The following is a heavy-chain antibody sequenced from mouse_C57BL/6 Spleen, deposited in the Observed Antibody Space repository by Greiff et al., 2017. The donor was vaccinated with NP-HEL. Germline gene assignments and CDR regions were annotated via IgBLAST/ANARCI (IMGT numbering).Heavy chain of an antibody. CDR1: GYTFTSYW. D-gene: IGHD1-1*01. CDR3: ARSPITTVVFDY. Sequence: QVQLKESGAELAKPGASVKLSCKASGYTFTSYWMHWVKQRPGQGLEWIGYINPSSGYTKSNQKFKDKATLTADKSSTTAYMQLRRLTYEDSAVYNCARSPITTVVFDYWGEDTTLTVSS. J-gene: IGHJ2*01. V-gene: IGHV1-7*01. CDR2: INPSSGYT.